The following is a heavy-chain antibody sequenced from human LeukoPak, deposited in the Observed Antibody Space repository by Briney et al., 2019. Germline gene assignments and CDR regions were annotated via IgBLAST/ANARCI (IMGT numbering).Heavy chain of an antibody. D-gene: IGHD6-13*01. V-gene: IGHV4-39*01. CDR1: GGSISSSSYY. CDR2: IYYSGGT. Sequence: SETLSLTCTVSGGSISSSSYYWGWIRQPPGKGLEWIGSIYYSGGTYYNPSLKSRVTISVDTSKNQFSLKLSSVTAADTAVYYCARVVIAAAHAFDIWGQGTMVTVSS. J-gene: IGHJ3*02. CDR3: ARVVIAAAHAFDI.